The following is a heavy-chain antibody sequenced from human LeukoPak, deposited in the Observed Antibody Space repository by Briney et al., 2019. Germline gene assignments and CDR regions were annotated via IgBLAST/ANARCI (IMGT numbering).Heavy chain of an antibody. CDR1: GGSIRSPTYY. CDR2: IYYSGNT. D-gene: IGHD3-22*01. CDR3: ARPNSSGYYRHPYPY. J-gene: IGHJ4*02. Sequence: SETLSLTCTVSGGSIRSPTYYWGWIRQPPGKGLEWIGSIYYSGNTYYNPSLKSRVTISVDTSKNQFSLKLSSVTAADTAVYYCARPNSSGYYRHPYPYWGQGTLVAVSS. V-gene: IGHV4-39*07.